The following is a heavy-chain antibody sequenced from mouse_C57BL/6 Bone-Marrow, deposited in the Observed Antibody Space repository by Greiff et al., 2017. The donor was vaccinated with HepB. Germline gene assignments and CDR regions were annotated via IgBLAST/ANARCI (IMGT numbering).Heavy chain of an antibody. Sequence: VQLQQSGAELVRPGASVKLSCTASGFNIKDDYMHWVKQRPEQGLEWIGWIDPENGDTEYASKFQGKATITADTSSNTAYRQLSSLTSEDTAVYYCTSFITTAWVADWGQGTLVTVSA. CDR1: GFNIKDDY. D-gene: IGHD1-1*01. V-gene: IGHV14-4*01. J-gene: IGHJ3*01. CDR2: IDPENGDT. CDR3: TSFITTAWVAD.